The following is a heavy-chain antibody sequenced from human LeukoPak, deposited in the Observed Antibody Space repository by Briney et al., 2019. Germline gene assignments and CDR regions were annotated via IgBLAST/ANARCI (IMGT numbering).Heavy chain of an antibody. D-gene: IGHD1-26*01. V-gene: IGHV4-34*01. CDR3: AREVGGSYYDC. J-gene: IGHJ4*02. CDR2: INHSGST. CDR1: GGSFSGYY. Sequence: SETLSLTCAVYGGSFSGYYWSWIRQPPGKGLEWIGEINHSGSTNYNPSLKSRVTTSVDTSKNQFSLKLSSVTAADTAVYYCAREVGGSYYDCWGQGTLVTVSS.